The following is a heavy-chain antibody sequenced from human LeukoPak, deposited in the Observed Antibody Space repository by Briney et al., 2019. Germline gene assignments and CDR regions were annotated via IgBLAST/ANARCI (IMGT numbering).Heavy chain of an antibody. D-gene: IGHD3-22*01. J-gene: IGHJ4*02. V-gene: IGHV3-20*04. CDR2: INWNGGST. Sequence: VGSLRLSCAASGFTFSSYWMHWVRQGPGKGLEWISGINWNGGSTGYAGSVRGRFTISRDNAKNSLYLQMNSLRAEDTALYYCARWYYYDGGGYPIDYWGQGTPVTVSS. CDR1: GFTFSSYW. CDR3: ARWYYYDGGGYPIDY.